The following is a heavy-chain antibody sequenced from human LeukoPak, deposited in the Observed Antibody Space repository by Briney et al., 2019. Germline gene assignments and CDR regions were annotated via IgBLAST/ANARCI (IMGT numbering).Heavy chain of an antibody. Sequence: CAXSXYSISSSNWWGWIRQPPGKGREWIGYIYYSGSTNYNPSLKGRVTMSVDTSKNQFSLKLSSVTALETAVYYCXXXLXXXXXXTXXYXNDALDIWGQGTMVTVSS. CDR2: IYYSGST. V-gene: IGHV4-28*06. J-gene: IGHJ3*02. CDR3: XXXLXXXXXXTXXYXNDALDI. CDR1: XYSISSSNW.